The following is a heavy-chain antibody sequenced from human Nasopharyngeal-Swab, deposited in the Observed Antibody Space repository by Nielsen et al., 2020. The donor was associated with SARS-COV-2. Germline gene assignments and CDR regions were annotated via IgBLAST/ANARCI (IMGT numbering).Heavy chain of an antibody. Sequence: ASVKVSCKASGYTFSDYYMSWVRQAPGQGLEWMGRINPNSGGTNYAQKFQGRVTMTRDTSISTVYMELGNLRFEDTAVYFCTRVPRVGGYSHGYDYWGQGTLVTVSS. V-gene: IGHV1-2*06. CDR3: TRVPRVGGYSHGYDY. J-gene: IGHJ4*02. CDR2: INPNSGGT. D-gene: IGHD5-12*01. CDR1: GYTFSDYY.